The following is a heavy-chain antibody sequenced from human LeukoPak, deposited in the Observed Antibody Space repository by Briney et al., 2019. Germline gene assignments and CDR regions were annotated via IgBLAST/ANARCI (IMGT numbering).Heavy chain of an antibody. Sequence: GGSLRLSCAASGFTFSSYGMHWVRQAPGKGLEWVAVISYDGSNKYYADSVKGRFTISRDNSKNTLYLQMNSLRGEDTAVYYCAKDKGSGWYRNAFDIWGRGTMVTVSS. CDR2: ISYDGSNK. CDR1: GFTFSSYG. D-gene: IGHD6-19*01. CDR3: AKDKGSGWYRNAFDI. V-gene: IGHV3-30*18. J-gene: IGHJ3*02.